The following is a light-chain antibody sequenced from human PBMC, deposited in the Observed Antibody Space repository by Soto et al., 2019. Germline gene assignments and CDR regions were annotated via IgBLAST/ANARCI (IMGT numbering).Light chain of an antibody. Sequence: EIVMTQSPATLSVSPGERATLSCRASQSVSSNLAWYQQKPGQAPRLLIYGASTRATGIPARFSGSGSGTEFTLTISSLQCEGFADYYCQQYNNWPPWTFGQGTKVEIK. CDR2: GAS. V-gene: IGKV3-15*01. J-gene: IGKJ1*01. CDR3: QQYNNWPPWT. CDR1: QSVSSN.